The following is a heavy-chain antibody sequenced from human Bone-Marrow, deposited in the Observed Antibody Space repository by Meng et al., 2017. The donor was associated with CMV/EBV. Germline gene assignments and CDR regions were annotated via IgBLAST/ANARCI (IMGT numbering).Heavy chain of an antibody. V-gene: IGHV3-7*01. J-gene: IGHJ4*02. D-gene: IGHD6-19*01. CDR3: ARDGSGWNDY. Sequence: ETLSLTCAASGFTFSSYWMSWVRQAPGKGLEWVVNIKQDGSEKYYVDSVKGRFTISRDNAKNSLYLQMNSLRAEDTAVYYCARDGSGWNDYWGQGTLVTVSS. CDR2: IKQDGSEK. CDR1: GFTFSSYW.